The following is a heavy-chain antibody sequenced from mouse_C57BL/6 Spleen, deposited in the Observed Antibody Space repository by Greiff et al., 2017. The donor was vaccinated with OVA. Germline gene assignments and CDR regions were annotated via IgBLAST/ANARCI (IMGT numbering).Heavy chain of an antibody. D-gene: IGHD1-1*01. CDR2: FYPGSGSI. Sequence: QVQLQQSGAELVKPGASVKLSCKASGYTFTEYTIHWVKQRPGQGLEWIGWFYPGSGSIKYNEKFKDKATLTADKSSSTVYMELSRLTSEDSAVYFCARHEEGSYGSSYWYFDVWGTGTTVTVSS. V-gene: IGHV1-62-2*01. CDR3: ARHEEGSYGSSYWYFDV. J-gene: IGHJ1*03. CDR1: GYTFTEYT.